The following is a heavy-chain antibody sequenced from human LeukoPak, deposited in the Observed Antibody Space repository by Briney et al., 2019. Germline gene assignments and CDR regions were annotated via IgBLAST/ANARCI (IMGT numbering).Heavy chain of an antibody. CDR3: ARDHGSGSYTYYYYGMDV. V-gene: IGHV3-30-3*01. J-gene: IGHJ6*02. Sequence: GRSLRLSCAASGFTFSSYAMHWVRQAPGKGLEWVAVISYDGSNKYNADSVKGRFTISRDNSKNTLYLQMNSLRAEDTAVYYCARDHGSGSYTYYYYGMDVWGQGTTVTVSS. CDR2: ISYDGSNK. CDR1: GFTFSSYA. D-gene: IGHD3-10*01.